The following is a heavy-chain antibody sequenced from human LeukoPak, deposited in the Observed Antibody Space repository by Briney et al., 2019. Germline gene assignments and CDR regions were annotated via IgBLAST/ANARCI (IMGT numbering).Heavy chain of an antibody. V-gene: IGHV3-21*01. CDR2: ISSSSSYI. Sequence: PGGSLRLSCAASGFTFSSYSMNWVRQAPGKGLEWVSSISSSSSYIYYADSVKGRFTISRDNAKNSLYLQMNSLRAEDTAVYYCARVVVPAAIADPLDYWGQGTLVTVSS. CDR3: ARVVVPAAIADPLDY. J-gene: IGHJ4*02. CDR1: GFTFSSYS. D-gene: IGHD2-2*02.